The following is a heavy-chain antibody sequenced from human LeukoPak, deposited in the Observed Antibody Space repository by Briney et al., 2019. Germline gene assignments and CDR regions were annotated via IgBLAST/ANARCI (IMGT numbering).Heavy chain of an antibody. CDR2: VYHSGTT. D-gene: IGHD4-11*01. CDR1: GGSFSGYY. CDR3: ARQTVDHTLDF. Sequence: SETRSLTCAVYGGSFSGYYWTWIRQPPGKGLEWIGYVYHSGTTYSTPSLRSRVTISVDTSKNQFSLKLTSVTAADTAMYYCARQTVDHTLDFWGQGTLVTVSS. V-gene: IGHV4-34*01. J-gene: IGHJ4*02.